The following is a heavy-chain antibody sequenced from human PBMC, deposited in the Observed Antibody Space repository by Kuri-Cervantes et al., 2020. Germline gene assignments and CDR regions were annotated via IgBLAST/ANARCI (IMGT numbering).Heavy chain of an antibody. V-gene: IGHV1-46*01. Sequence: ASVKVSCKASGYTFTSYYMHWVRQAPGQGLEWMGIINPSGGSTSYAQKLQGRVTMTTDTSTSTAYMELRSLRSDDTAVYYCARDSHVVFRGIAAGGYWGQGTLVTVSS. D-gene: IGHD6-13*01. CDR2: INPSGGST. J-gene: IGHJ4*02. CDR3: ARDSHVVFRGIAAGGY. CDR1: GYTFTSYY.